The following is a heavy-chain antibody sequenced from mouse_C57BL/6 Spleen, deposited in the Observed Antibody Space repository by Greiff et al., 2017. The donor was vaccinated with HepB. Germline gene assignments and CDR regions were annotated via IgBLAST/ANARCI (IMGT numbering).Heavy chain of an antibody. V-gene: IGHV1-55*01. CDR2: IYPGSGST. J-gene: IGHJ4*01. CDR3: ARSRRDYAMDY. Sequence: VQLQESGAELVKPGASVKMSCKASGYTFTSYWITWVKQRPGQGLEWIGDIYPGSGSTNYNEKFKSKATLTVDTSSSTAYMQLSSLTSEDSAVYYCARSRRDYAMDYWGQGTSVTVSS. CDR1: GYTFTSYW.